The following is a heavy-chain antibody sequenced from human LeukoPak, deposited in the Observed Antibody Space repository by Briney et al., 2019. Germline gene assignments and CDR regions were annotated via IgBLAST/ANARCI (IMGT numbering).Heavy chain of an antibody. CDR2: IYYSGSA. J-gene: IGHJ5*02. CDR1: NDSIRSYY. D-gene: IGHD6-19*01. Sequence: SETLSLTCSVSNDSIRSYYWNWIRQPPGKGLEWIGYIYYSGSANYNPSLKSRVTITIDTSKNQFSLQLSSVTAADTAVYYCARRAVMSGMGADRWLDPWGQGTLVTVSP. V-gene: IGHV4-59*08. CDR3: ARRAVMSGMGADRWLDP.